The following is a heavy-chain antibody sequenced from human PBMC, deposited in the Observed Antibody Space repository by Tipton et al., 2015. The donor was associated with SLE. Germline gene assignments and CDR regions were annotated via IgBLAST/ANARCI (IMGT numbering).Heavy chain of an antibody. V-gene: IGHV3-30*02. CDR1: GFTFSDYD. J-gene: IGHJ3*02. D-gene: IGHD6-13*01. CDR3: AKDREQQLVPVDPYAFDI. Sequence: SLRLSCTASGFTFSDYDMQWVRQAPGKGLEWVAFIRVDGNTKYYADSVKGRFTISRDTFKNTLYLQMNSLRAEDTAIYYCAKDREQQLVPVDPYAFDIWGQGTMVTVSS. CDR2: IRVDGNTK.